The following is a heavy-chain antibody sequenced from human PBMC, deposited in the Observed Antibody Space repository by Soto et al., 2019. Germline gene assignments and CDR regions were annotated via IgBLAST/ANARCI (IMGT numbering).Heavy chain of an antibody. J-gene: IGHJ4*02. CDR3: ATMGTPATGLYFFDY. D-gene: IGHD2-15*01. CDR2: INHSGST. CDR1: GGSFSGYY. Sequence: ETLSLTCAVYGGSFSGYYWSWIRQPPGKGLEWIGEINHSGSTNYSTSLKSRVTISVDTSKSQFSLNLSFVTAADTAVYYCATMGTPATGLYFFDYWGQGSLVTVSS. V-gene: IGHV4-34*01.